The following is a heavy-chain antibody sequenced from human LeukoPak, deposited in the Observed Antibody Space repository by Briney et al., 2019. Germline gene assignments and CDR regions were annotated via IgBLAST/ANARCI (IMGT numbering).Heavy chain of an antibody. CDR2: ISYDGSDK. Sequence: GGSLRPSCAASGFTFSSHGMHWVRQAPGKGLEWVVYISYDGSDKFYADSVQGRFAVSRDNSKNTLFLQINSLTTEDTAVYYCAKDRAYSSYFDYWGQGTLVTVSS. J-gene: IGHJ4*02. CDR3: AKDRAYSSYFDY. V-gene: IGHV3-30*18. D-gene: IGHD5-18*01. CDR1: GFTFSSHG.